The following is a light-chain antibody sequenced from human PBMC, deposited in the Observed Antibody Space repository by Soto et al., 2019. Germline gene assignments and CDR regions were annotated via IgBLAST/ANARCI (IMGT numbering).Light chain of an antibody. Sequence: DIQLTQSPSFLSASVRDRVTITCRASQGISSYLAWYQQKPGKAPKLLIYAASTLQSGVPSRFSGSGSGTEFTLTITSLQPEDFATYYCQQLNSYPITFGQGTRLEIK. CDR1: QGISSY. V-gene: IGKV1-9*01. CDR3: QQLNSYPIT. J-gene: IGKJ5*01. CDR2: AAS.